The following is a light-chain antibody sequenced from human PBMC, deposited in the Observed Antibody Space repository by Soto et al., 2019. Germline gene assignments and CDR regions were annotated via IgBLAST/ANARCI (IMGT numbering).Light chain of an antibody. CDR1: SSDIGDYNY. V-gene: IGLV2-14*01. CDR3: SSYTSSSTVV. CDR2: DVS. Sequence: QSALTQPASVSGSPGQSIAISCTGSSSDIGDYNYVSWYQQHPGKAPKLMIYDVSNRPSGVSNRFSGSMSGNTASLTISGLQPEDEADYYCSSYTSSSTVVFGGGTKLTVL. J-gene: IGLJ2*01.